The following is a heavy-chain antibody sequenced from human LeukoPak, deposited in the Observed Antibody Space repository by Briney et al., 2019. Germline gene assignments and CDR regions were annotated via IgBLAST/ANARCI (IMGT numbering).Heavy chain of an antibody. CDR1: GFTFSSYE. Sequence: SGGSLRLSCAASGFTFSSYEMNWVRQAPGKGLEWVSYISSGGNTIYYADSVKGRFTISRDNAKNSLYLQMNSLRAEDTAVYYCAREGTAMESFDYWGQGTLVTVSS. CDR2: ISSGGNTI. J-gene: IGHJ4*02. CDR3: AREGTAMESFDY. D-gene: IGHD5-18*01. V-gene: IGHV3-48*03.